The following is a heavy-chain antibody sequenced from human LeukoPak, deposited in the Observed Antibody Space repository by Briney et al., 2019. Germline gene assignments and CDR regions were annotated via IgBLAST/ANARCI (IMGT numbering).Heavy chain of an antibody. CDR1: GFTFSSYA. D-gene: IGHD2-15*01. J-gene: IGHJ3*02. V-gene: IGHV3-30-3*01. CDR2: ISYDGSNK. Sequence: GRSLRISCAASGFTFSSYAMHWVRQAPGKGLEWVAVISYDGSNKYYADSVKGRFTISRDNSKNTLYLQMNSLRAEDTAVYYCARDYSCSGGSCYSTAFDIWGQGTMVTVSS. CDR3: ARDYSCSGGSCYSTAFDI.